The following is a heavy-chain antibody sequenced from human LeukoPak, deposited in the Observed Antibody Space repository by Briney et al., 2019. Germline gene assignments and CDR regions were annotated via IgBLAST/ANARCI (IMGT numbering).Heavy chain of an antibody. J-gene: IGHJ4*02. V-gene: IGHV5-51*01. D-gene: IGHD2-15*01. Sequence: GESLKISCKGSGYSFTNYWIGWVRQMPGKGLEWMGIIYPGDSDTRYSPSFQGQVTVSADNSITTPYLQWSSLKASDTAIYYCARHEDIEVVDYWGQGTLVTVSS. CDR2: IYPGDSDT. CDR1: GYSFTNYW. CDR3: ARHEDIEVVDY.